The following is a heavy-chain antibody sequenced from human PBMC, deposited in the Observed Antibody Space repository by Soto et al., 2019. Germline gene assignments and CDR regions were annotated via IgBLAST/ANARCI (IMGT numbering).Heavy chain of an antibody. Sequence: GGSLRLSCAASGFTFSNAWMSWVRQAPGKGLEWVSVIYSGGSTYYADSVKGRFTISRDNSKNTLYLQMNSLRAEDTAVYYCAKDLGIAAAGTGYYYGMDVWGQGTTVTVSS. D-gene: IGHD6-13*01. CDR2: IYSGGST. V-gene: IGHV3-66*01. CDR3: AKDLGIAAAGTGYYYGMDV. J-gene: IGHJ6*02. CDR1: GFTFSNAW.